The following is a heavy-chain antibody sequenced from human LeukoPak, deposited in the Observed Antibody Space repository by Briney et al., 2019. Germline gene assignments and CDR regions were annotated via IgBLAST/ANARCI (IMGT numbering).Heavy chain of an antibody. CDR3: VKDFVVVPAAISGYNWFDP. Sequence: GGSLRLSCAASGFTFSSYWMHWVRQVPGKGLVWVSRIDSDGISTTYADSVKGRFTISRDNAKNTLYLQMSGLRAEDTAVYYCVKDFVVVPAAISGYNWFDPWGQGTLVTVSS. J-gene: IGHJ5*02. CDR2: IDSDGIST. D-gene: IGHD2-2*01. V-gene: IGHV3-74*01. CDR1: GFTFSSYW.